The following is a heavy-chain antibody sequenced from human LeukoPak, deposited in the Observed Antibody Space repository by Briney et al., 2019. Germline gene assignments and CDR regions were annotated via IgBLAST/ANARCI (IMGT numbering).Heavy chain of an antibody. Sequence: ASVKVSCKASGYTFTSYYMHWVRQAPGQGLEWMGIINPSGGSTSYAQKFQGRVTMTRDMSTSTVYMELSSLRSEDTAVYYCARDRGYCSSTSCSNYYYCYMDVWGKGTTVTVSS. J-gene: IGHJ6*03. CDR3: ARDRGYCSSTSCSNYYYCYMDV. V-gene: IGHV1-46*01. CDR1: GYTFTSYY. CDR2: INPSGGST. D-gene: IGHD2-2*01.